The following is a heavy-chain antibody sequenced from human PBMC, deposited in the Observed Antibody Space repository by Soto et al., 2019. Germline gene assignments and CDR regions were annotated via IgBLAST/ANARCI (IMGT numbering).Heavy chain of an antibody. CDR1: GFMFNNSA. V-gene: IGHV3-23*01. CDR3: ASAKAVVIAALGI. Sequence: QSGGSLRLSCTASGFMFNNSAMTWVRQAPGQGLQWVASVSDNGGSRGGTYYADSVKGRFTISRDNSKNTLYLQLDSLTGADTAVYYCASAKAVVIAALGIWGQGTMVTVSS. J-gene: IGHJ3*02. D-gene: IGHD2-21*01. CDR2: VSDNGGSRGGT.